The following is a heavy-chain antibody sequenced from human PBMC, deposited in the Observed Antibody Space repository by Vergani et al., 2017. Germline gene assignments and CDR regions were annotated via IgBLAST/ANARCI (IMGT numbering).Heavy chain of an antibody. Sequence: QVQLVESGGGVVQPGRSLRLSCAASGFSFSSFGFHWVRQAPGKGLEWVAFIHYDGSHEYYIDSVKGRFTISRDNSKNTLILQMNGLRAEDTAVYYCARDRGCATINCYFSWAFDYWGLGTLVSVSS. CDR2: IHYDGSHE. CDR3: ARDRGCATINCYFSWAFDY. V-gene: IGHV3-33*01. J-gene: IGHJ4*02. D-gene: IGHD2-21*02. CDR1: GFSFSSFG.